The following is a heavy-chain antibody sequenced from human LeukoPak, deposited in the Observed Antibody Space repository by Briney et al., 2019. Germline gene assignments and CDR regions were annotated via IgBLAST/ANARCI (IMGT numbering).Heavy chain of an antibody. CDR3: AKGGGGRLIYYYYMDV. CDR2: ISWDSDSI. CDR1: GFIFDDYA. J-gene: IGHJ6*03. D-gene: IGHD3-16*01. V-gene: IGHV3-9*03. Sequence: GGSLRLSCAASGFIFDDYAMHWVRQAPGKGLEWVSGISWDSDSIDYADSVKGRFTISRDNAKNSLYLQMNSLRAEDMSLYYCAKGGGGRLIYYYYMDVWGKGTTVTVSS.